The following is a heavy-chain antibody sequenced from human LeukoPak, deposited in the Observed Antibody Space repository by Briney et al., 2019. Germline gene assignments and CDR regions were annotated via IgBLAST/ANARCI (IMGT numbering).Heavy chain of an antibody. CDR1: GFSFSTYG. CDR2: ISSSGTNI. V-gene: IGHV3-21*01. D-gene: IGHD1-26*01. CDR3: AKDEIYGAYSGTYLAY. Sequence: GGSLRLSCAASGFSFSTYGMNWVRQAPGKGLEWVSSISSSGTNIYYADSVKGRFTISRDNSKNTPYLHMNSLRAEDTAVYYCAKDEIYGAYSGTYLAYWGQGTLVTVSS. J-gene: IGHJ4*02.